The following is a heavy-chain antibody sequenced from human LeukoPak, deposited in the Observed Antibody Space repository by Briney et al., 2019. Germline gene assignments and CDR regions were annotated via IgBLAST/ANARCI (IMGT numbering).Heavy chain of an antibody. J-gene: IGHJ6*03. Sequence: PGGSLRLSCAASGFTFSSYAMHWVRQAPGKGLEWVAVISYDGSNKYYADSVKGRFTISRDNSKNTLYLQMNSLRAEDTAVYYCANGNRCTSPNCLGYYYFYMDVWGKGTTVTVSS. V-gene: IGHV3-30-3*01. CDR2: ISYDGSNK. CDR1: GFTFSSYA. CDR3: ANGNRCTSPNCLGYYYFYMDV. D-gene: IGHD2-8*01.